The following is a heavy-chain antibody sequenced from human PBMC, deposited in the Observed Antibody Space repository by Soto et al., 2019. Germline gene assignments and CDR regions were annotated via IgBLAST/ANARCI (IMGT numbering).Heavy chain of an antibody. CDR1: GFTFSSFA. CDR2: ISGSGDST. D-gene: IGHD2-8*01. Sequence: LRLSCAASGFTFSSFAMSWVRQAPGKGLEWVSSISGSGDSTYYADSVKGRFTISRDNSKNMLYLQMNSLRAEDTAVYYCAKDLYRGIILMVYYNFDYWGQGTLVTVSS. J-gene: IGHJ4*02. V-gene: IGHV3-23*01. CDR3: AKDLYRGIILMVYYNFDY.